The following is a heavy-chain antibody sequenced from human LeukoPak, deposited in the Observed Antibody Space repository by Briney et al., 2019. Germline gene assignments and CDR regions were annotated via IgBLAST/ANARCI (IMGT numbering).Heavy chain of an antibody. Sequence: SQTLSLTCAVSGGSISSGGYSWSWIRQPPGKGLEWIGYIYYSGSTYYNPSLKSRVTISVDTSKNQFSLKLSSVTAADTAVYYCARAIVVVVAATPVNWFDPWGQGTLVTVSS. J-gene: IGHJ5*02. V-gene: IGHV4-31*11. CDR1: GGSISSGGYS. CDR3: ARAIVVVVAATPVNWFDP. CDR2: IYYSGST. D-gene: IGHD2-15*01.